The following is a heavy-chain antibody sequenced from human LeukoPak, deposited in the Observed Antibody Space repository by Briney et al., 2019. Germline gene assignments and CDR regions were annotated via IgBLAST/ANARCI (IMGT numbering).Heavy chain of an antibody. CDR2: ISGSGGST. D-gene: IGHD3-3*01. CDR3: AKGALYDFWSGFYYFDY. CDR1: GFTFSSYA. V-gene: IGHV3-23*01. Sequence: PGGSLRLSCAASGFTFSSYAMSWVRQAPGKGLEWVSAISGSGGSTYYADSVKGRFTISRDNSKNTLYLQMNSLRAEDTAVYYCAKGALYDFWSGFYYFDYWGRGTLVTVSS. J-gene: IGHJ4*02.